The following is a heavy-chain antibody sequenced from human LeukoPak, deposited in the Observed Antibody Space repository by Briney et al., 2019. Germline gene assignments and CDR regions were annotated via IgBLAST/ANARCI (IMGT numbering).Heavy chain of an antibody. V-gene: IGHV1-46*01. D-gene: IGHD6-19*01. CDR1: GYTFTSYY. J-gene: IGHJ4*02. CDR3: ARWVPNSSGWYGPGDY. Sequence: ASVKVSCKASGYTFTSYYMHWVRQAPGQGLEWMGIINPSGGSTSYAQKFQGRVTMTRDTSTSTVYMELSSLRPEDTAVYYCARWVPNSSGWYGPGDYWGQGTLVTVSS. CDR2: INPSGGST.